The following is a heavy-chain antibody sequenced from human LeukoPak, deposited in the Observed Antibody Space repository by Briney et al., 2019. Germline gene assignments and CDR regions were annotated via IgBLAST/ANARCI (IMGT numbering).Heavy chain of an antibody. Sequence: SETLSLTCSVSGGSINSYYWSWIRQPPGKGLEWIGYIYYSGSSKYNPSLKSRVTISVDTSKNQLSLKLSSVTAADTAVYYCARARCSSTSCPMWALDIWGQGTMVTVSS. CDR1: GGSINSYY. V-gene: IGHV4-59*01. J-gene: IGHJ3*02. D-gene: IGHD2-2*01. CDR3: ARARCSSTSCPMWALDI. CDR2: IYYSGSS.